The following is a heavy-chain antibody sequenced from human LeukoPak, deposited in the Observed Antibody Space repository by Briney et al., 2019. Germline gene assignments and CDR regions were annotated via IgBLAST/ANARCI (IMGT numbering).Heavy chain of an antibody. J-gene: IGHJ4*02. Sequence: GGSLRLSCAASGFTFSSYAMGWVRQAPGKGLEWVSAITGSAGGTYYADSVKGRSAISRDNSKNTLYLQMNSLRAEDTAVYYSAVGSYLGRNFDYWGQGTLVTVSS. CDR3: AVGSYLGRNFDY. CDR2: ITGSAGGT. D-gene: IGHD1-26*01. V-gene: IGHV3-23*01. CDR1: GFTFSSYA.